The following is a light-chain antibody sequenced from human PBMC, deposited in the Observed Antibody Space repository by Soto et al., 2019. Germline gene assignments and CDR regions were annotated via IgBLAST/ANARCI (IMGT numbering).Light chain of an antibody. J-gene: IGLJ2*01. CDR3: CSCAACSSYETYLV. V-gene: IGLV2-23*01. Sequence: QSALTQPASVSGSPGQSITISCTGTISDVGSYHLVSWYQQHPGKAPKLMIYEGSKRPSGVSNRFSGSDSGNTASLTISGLQAEDEADYYCCSCAACSSYETYLVFGGGTKLTVL. CDR1: ISDVGSYHL. CDR2: EGS.